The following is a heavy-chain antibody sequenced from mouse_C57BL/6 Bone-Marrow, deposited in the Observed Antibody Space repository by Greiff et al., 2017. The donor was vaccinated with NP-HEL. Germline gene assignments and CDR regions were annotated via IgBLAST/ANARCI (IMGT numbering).Heavy chain of an antibody. CDR2: IYPGDGDT. CDR1: GYAFSSSW. Sequence: QVQLQQSGPELVKPGASVKISCKASGYAFSSSWMNWVKQRPGKGLEWIGRIYPGDGDTNYNGKFKGKATLTADKSSSTAYMQLSSLTSEDSAVYFCARRGIYYGNRNYAMDYWGQGTSVTVSS. CDR3: ARRGIYYGNRNYAMDY. D-gene: IGHD2-1*01. V-gene: IGHV1-82*01. J-gene: IGHJ4*01.